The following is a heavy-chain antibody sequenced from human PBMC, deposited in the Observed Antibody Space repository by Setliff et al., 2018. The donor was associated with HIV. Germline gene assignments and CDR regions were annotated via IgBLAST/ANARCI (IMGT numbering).Heavy chain of an antibody. J-gene: IGHJ6*03. CDR2: IYYSGGT. CDR3: ARGGSSGWERGLGYYYYYMDV. V-gene: IGHV4-59*01. D-gene: IGHD6-19*01. CDR1: GGSISSYY. Sequence: SETLSLTCTVSGGSISSYYWSWIRQPPGKGLEWIGYIYYSGGTNYNPSLKSRVTISVDTSKNQFSLKLSSVTAADTAVYYCARGGSSGWERGLGYYYYYMDVWGKGTTVTVSS.